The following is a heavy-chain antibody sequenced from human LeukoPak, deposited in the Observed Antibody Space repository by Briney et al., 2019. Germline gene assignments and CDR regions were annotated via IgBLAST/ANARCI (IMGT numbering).Heavy chain of an antibody. CDR2: ISGSGGST. CDR1: GFTFSSYA. V-gene: IGHV3-23*01. CDR3: AKDSAYSSGWRGVYYFDY. Sequence: GGSLRLSCAASGFTFSSYAMSWVRQAPGKGLEWVSDISGSGGSTYYADSVKGRFTISRDNSKNTLYLQMNSLRAEDTAVYYCAKDSAYSSGWRGVYYFDYWGQGTLVTVSS. D-gene: IGHD6-19*01. J-gene: IGHJ4*02.